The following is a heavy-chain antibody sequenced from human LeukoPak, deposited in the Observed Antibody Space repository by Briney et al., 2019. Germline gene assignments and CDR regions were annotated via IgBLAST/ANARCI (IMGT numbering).Heavy chain of an antibody. CDR2: ISWDGGST. J-gene: IGHJ4*02. V-gene: IGHV3-43D*03. Sequence: PGGSLRLSCETSGFTFDDYAMHWVRQAPGKGLEWVSLISWDGGSTYYADSVKGRFTISRDNSKNSPYLQMNSLRAEDTALYYCAKDMSAGLATISDYWGQGTLVTVSS. CDR1: GFTFDDYA. CDR3: AKDMSAGLATISDY. D-gene: IGHD5-12*01.